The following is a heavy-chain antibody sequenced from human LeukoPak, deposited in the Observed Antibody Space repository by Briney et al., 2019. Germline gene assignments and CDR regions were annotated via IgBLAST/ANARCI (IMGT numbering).Heavy chain of an antibody. CDR2: IYYSGST. D-gene: IGHD5-18*01. CDR1: GGSISSHY. V-gene: IGHV4-59*11. J-gene: IGHJ6*03. Sequence: SETLSLTCTVSGGSISSHYWSWIRQPPGKGLEWIGYIYYSGSTNYNPSLKSRVTITVDTSKNQFSLKLSSVTAADTAVYYCARGLYSYGYQAYYYMDVWGKGTTVTVSS. CDR3: ARGLYSYGYQAYYYMDV.